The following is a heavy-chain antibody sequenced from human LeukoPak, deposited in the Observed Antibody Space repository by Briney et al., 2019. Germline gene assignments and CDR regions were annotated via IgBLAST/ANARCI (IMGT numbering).Heavy chain of an antibody. CDR2: IIPIFGTA. D-gene: IGHD4-17*01. V-gene: IGHV1-69*13. J-gene: IGHJ4*02. CDR1: GRTFSSYG. CDR3: ARDSPAATTVTLGY. Sequence: SVKVSCKASGRTFSSYGISWVRQAPGQGLEWMGGIIPIFGTANYAQKFQGRVTITADESTSTAYMELSSLRSEDTAVYYCARDSPAATTVTLGYWGQGTLVTVSS.